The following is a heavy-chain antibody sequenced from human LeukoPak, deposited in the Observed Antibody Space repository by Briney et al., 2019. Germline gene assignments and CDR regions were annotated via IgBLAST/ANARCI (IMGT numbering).Heavy chain of an antibody. CDR2: ISGSGGST. D-gene: IGHD1-20*01. CDR3: ARGFLITGTTWEAYYYYYMDV. CDR1: GYTFSSYA. V-gene: IGHV3-23*01. J-gene: IGHJ6*03. Sequence: PGGSLRLSCAASGYTFSSYAMSCVRQAPGKGLEWGSAISGSGGSTYYADSVKGRFTVSRDNAKNTLYLQMNSLRVEDMAVYFCARGFLITGTTWEAYYYYYMDVWGKGTTVTVSS.